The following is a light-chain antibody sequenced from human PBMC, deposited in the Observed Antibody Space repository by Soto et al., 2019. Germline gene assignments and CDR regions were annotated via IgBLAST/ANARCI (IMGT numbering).Light chain of an antibody. Sequence: EIVLTQSPATLSLSPGERATLSCRASQSVSSKLAWFQQKPGQAPRLLIYGASSRATGIPDRFSGSGSGTDFTLTISSLQPDDFATYYCQHYNSYSEAFGQGTKVDIK. CDR3: QHYNSYSEA. J-gene: IGKJ1*01. CDR2: GAS. V-gene: IGKV3D-15*01. CDR1: QSVSSK.